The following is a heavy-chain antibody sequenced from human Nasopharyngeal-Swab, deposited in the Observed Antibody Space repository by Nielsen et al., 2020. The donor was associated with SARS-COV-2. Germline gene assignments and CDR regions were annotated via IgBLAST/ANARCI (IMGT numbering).Heavy chain of an antibody. CDR3: ARDSMVRGLGTNYYYYYGMDV. CDR1: GGSISSYY. CDR2: IYYSGST. D-gene: IGHD3-10*01. V-gene: IGHV4-59*01. Sequence: SETLSLTCTVSGGSISSYYWSWIRQPPGKGLEWIGYIYYSGSTNYNPSLKSRVTISVDTSKNQFSLKLSSVTAADTAVYYCARDSMVRGLGTNYYYYYGMDVWSQGTTVTVSS. J-gene: IGHJ6*02.